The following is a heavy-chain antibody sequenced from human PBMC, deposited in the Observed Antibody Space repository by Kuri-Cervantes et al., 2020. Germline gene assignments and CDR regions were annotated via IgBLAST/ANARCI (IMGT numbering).Heavy chain of an antibody. CDR2: IIPILGIA. CDR1: GGTFSSYT. Sequence: SVKVSCKASGGTFSSYTISWVRQAPGQGLEWMGRIIPILGIANYAQKFQGRVTITADKSTSTAYMELSSLRSEDTAVYYCARAIGMGTYYYYGMDVWGQGTTVTVSS. V-gene: IGHV1-69*02. D-gene: IGHD3-16*02. CDR3: ARAIGMGTYYYYGMDV. J-gene: IGHJ6*02.